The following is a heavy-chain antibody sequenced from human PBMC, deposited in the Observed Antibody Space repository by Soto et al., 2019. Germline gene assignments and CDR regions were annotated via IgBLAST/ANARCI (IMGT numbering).Heavy chain of an antibody. J-gene: IGHJ6*02. Sequence: QVQAVQSGAEVKKPGSSVKVSCKASGGTFSSYVISWVRQAPGQGLEWMGRIIPIFGTENYAQKFQGRVTITADESTSTAYMELSSLRSEDTAVYYCASDSGRTRGMDVWGQGTTITVSS. D-gene: IGHD5-12*01. CDR3: ASDSGRTRGMDV. V-gene: IGHV1-69*18. CDR1: GGTFSSYV. CDR2: IIPIFGTE.